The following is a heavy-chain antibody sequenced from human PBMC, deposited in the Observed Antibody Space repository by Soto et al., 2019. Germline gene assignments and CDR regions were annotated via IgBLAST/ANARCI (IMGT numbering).Heavy chain of an antibody. V-gene: IGHV5-51*01. J-gene: IGHJ4*02. Sequence: GESLKISCQGSGYNFRHYYIAWVRQMPGRGLEWVGLIYPGDSDTRYNPSVQGQVTISVDRSTDTAYLQWNRLKASDSGTYYCATQRKVTTAAGHMSSDSRGQGTLVTVSS. CDR3: ATQRKVTTAAGHMSSDS. CDR2: IYPGDSDT. CDR1: GYNFRHYY. D-gene: IGHD6-13*01.